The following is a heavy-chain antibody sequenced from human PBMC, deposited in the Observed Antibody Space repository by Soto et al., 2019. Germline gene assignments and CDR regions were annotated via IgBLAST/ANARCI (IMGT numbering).Heavy chain of an antibody. J-gene: IGHJ5*02. V-gene: IGHV2-5*02. CDR3: AHRPGYYAFWSGYYNSFDP. CDR2: IYWDDDK. CDR1: GFSLSTSGVG. Sequence: TLTLTCTFSGFSLSTSGVGVGWIRQPPGKALEWLALIYWDDDKRYSPSLKSRLTITKDTSKNQVVLTMTNMDPVDTATYYCAHRPGYYAFWSGYYNSFDPWGQGTLVTV. D-gene: IGHD3-3*01.